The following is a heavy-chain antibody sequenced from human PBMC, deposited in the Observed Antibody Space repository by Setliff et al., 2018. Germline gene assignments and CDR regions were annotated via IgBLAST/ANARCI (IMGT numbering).Heavy chain of an antibody. CDR1: GGSISSDSYY. CDR3: ARLPRTVTHFDY. J-gene: IGHJ4*02. Sequence: SETLSLTCAVSGGSISSDSYYWSWIRQPAGKGLEWVGRLHTSGSSNYNPSLQSRVSISVDTSKNQLSLKLDSLTAADTAVYFCARLPRTVTHFDYWGQGALVTVSS. CDR2: LHTSGSS. V-gene: IGHV4-61*02. D-gene: IGHD4-17*01.